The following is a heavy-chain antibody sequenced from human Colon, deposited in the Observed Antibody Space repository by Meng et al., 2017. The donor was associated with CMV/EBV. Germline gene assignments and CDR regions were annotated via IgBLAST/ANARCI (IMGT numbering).Heavy chain of an antibody. CDR3: ASHITIFGVPYPNSWFDP. J-gene: IGHJ5*02. D-gene: IGHD3-3*01. Sequence: GGSLRLSCAASGFTFSDYYRSWIRQAPGKGLEWVSYISSSGITISYADSVKGRFTISRDNAKNSLYLQMNSLRAEDTAVYYCASHITIFGVPYPNSWFDPWGQGTLVTVSS. V-gene: IGHV3-11*04. CDR2: ISSSGITI. CDR1: GFTFSDYY.